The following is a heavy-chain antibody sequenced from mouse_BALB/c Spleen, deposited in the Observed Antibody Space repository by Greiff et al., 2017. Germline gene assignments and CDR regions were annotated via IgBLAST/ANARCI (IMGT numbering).Heavy chain of an antibody. CDR2: IWAGGST. CDR1: GFSLTSYG. D-gene: IGHD2-4*01. V-gene: IGHV2-9*02. Sequence: QVQLKESGPGLVAPSQSLSITCTVSGFSLTSYGVHWVRQPPGKGLEWLGVIWAGGSTNYNSALMSRLSISKDNSKSQVFLKMNSLQTDDTAMYYCARDHYDYDGWFAYWGQGTLVTVSA. J-gene: IGHJ3*01. CDR3: ARDHYDYDGWFAY.